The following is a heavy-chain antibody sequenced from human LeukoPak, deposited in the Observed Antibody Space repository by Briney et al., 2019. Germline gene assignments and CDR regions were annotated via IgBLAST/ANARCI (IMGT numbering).Heavy chain of an antibody. D-gene: IGHD5-18*01. CDR2: INHSGST. V-gene: IGHV4-34*01. CDR3: ARGLPRGYSYGYVY. CDR1: GGSFSGYY. Sequence: SETLSLTCAVYGGSFSGYYWSWIRQPPGKGLEWTGEINHSGSTNYNPSLKSRVTISVDTSKNQFSLKLSSVTAADTAVYYCARGLPRGYSYGYVYWGQGTLVIVPP. J-gene: IGHJ4*02.